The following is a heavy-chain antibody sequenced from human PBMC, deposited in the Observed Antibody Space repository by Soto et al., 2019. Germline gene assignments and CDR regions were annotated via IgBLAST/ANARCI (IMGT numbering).Heavy chain of an antibody. Sequence: QVQLQESGPGLVKPSETLSLTCTVSGGSINNYYWSWIRQPPGKALEWIGYIYYSGSTNYNPSLKGRVPISVDPSKNQFSLKLSSVTAADTAVYYCAREGFGGDAFDYWGQGTLVTVSS. D-gene: IGHD2-21*02. J-gene: IGHJ4*02. V-gene: IGHV4-59*01. CDR2: IYYSGST. CDR1: GGSINNYY. CDR3: AREGFGGDAFDY.